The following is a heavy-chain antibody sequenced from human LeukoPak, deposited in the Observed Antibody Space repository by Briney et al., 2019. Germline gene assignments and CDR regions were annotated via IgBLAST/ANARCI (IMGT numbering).Heavy chain of an antibody. CDR3: ARAAYCSGGSCDGYYFDY. V-gene: IGHV4-59*01. D-gene: IGHD2-15*01. J-gene: IGHJ4*02. CDR1: GGSISSYY. CDR2: IYYSGST. Sequence: SETLSLTCTVSGGSISSYYWSWIRQPPGKGLEWIGYIYYSGSTNYNPSLKSRVTISVDTSKNQFSLKLSSVTAADTAVYYCARAAYCSGGSCDGYYFDYWGQGTLVTVSS.